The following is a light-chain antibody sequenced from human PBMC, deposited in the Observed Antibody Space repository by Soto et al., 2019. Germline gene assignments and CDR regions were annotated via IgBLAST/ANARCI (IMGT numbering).Light chain of an antibody. CDR3: KQYGSSPRT. V-gene: IGKV3-20*01. Sequence: EIVLTQSPGTLSLSPGERATLSCRASQRISNSYLAWYQQKPGQAHRLLIYGAYSRATGIPERFSGSGSVTDFTLTIRRLEPEDFAVYFCKQYGSSPRTFGQGTKVDIK. CDR2: GAY. CDR1: QRISNSY. J-gene: IGKJ1*01.